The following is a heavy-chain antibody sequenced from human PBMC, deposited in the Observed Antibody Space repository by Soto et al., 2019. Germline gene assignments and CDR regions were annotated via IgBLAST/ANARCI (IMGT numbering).Heavy chain of an antibody. V-gene: IGHV1-8*01. CDR1: GYTFTSYD. D-gene: IGHD3-10*01. Sequence: QVQLVQSGAEVKKPGASVKVSCKASGYTFTSYDINWVRQATGQGLEWMGWMNPNSGNTGYAQKFQGRITMTXNXSXSXXYRELSSLRSEDTAVYYCARGITMVRGVTNNWFDPWGQGTLVTVSS. J-gene: IGHJ5*02. CDR3: ARGITMVRGVTNNWFDP. CDR2: MNPNSGNT.